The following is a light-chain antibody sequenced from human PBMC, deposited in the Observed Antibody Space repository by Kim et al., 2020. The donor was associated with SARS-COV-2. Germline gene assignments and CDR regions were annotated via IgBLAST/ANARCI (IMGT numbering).Light chain of an antibody. J-gene: IGKJ2*01. V-gene: IGKV3-20*01. CDR1: QSVSNSY. CDR2: AVS. Sequence: SPRERATLSCRARQSVSNSYFAWYQQKPGQAPRLLIYAVSRRATGIPDRFSGSGSGTDFTLTISRLEPEDFAVYYCQQYGSSPPYTFGQGTKLE. CDR3: QQYGSSPPYT.